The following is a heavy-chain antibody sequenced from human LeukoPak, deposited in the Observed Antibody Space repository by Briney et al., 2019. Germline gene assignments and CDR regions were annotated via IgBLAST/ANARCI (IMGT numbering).Heavy chain of an antibody. Sequence: HPGRSLRLSCAASGFTFSSYGMHWVRQAPGKGLEWVAVIWYDGSNKYYADSVKGRFTISRDNSKNTLYLQMNSLRAEDTAVYYCARGLKGGWGPLGYWGQGTLVTVSS. CDR3: ARGLKGGWGPLGY. V-gene: IGHV3-33*01. J-gene: IGHJ4*02. CDR1: GFTFSSYG. CDR2: IWYDGSNK. D-gene: IGHD7-27*01.